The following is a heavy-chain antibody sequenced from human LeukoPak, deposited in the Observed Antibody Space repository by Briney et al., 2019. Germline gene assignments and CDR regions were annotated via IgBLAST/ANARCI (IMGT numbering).Heavy chain of an antibody. CDR1: GFTFSSYG. CDR3: AKSFGGVYDSSGYFS. J-gene: IGHJ4*02. CDR2: ISGSGSST. D-gene: IGHD3-22*01. V-gene: IGHV3-23*01. Sequence: GGSLRLSCAASGFTFSSYGLAWVRQAPGKGLEWVSAISGSGSSTYYADSVKGRFTISRDNSKSTVYLQMNSLRAEDTATYYCAKSFGGVYDSSGYFSWGQGTLVTVSS.